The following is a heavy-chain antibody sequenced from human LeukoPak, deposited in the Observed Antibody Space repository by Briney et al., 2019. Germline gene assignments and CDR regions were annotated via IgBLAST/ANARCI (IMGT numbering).Heavy chain of an antibody. CDR3: AELGITMIGGV. CDR1: GFTFSSYE. V-gene: IGHV3-48*03. D-gene: IGHD3-10*02. Sequence: GGSLRLSCAASGFTFSSYEMNWVRQAPGKGLEWVSYISSSGSTIYYADSVKGRFTISRDNAKNSLYLQMKGLRAEDTAVYYCAELGITMIGGVWGKGTTVTISS. CDR2: ISSSGSTI. J-gene: IGHJ6*04.